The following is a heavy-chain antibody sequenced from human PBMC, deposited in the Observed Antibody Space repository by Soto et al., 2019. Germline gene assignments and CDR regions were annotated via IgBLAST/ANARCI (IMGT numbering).Heavy chain of an antibody. Sequence: EVQLLESGGGLVQPGGSLRLSCAASGFTFSSYGMSWVRQAPGKGLEWVSAVSSSGGTTNYAGSVKGRFTISGVNSKHTLYLPTSSLRPKVAAVYYGAKVIRGVVVPAAMYRGKGTLVSVSS. D-gene: IGHD2-2*01. CDR3: AKVIRGVVVPAAMY. V-gene: IGHV3-23*01. J-gene: IGHJ4*01. CDR2: VSSSGGTT. CDR1: GFTFSSYG.